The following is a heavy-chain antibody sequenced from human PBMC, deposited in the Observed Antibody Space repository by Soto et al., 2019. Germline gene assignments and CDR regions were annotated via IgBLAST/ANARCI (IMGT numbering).Heavy chain of an antibody. CDR2: IWYDGSNK. D-gene: IGHD6-13*01. V-gene: IGHV3-33*01. CDR1: GFTFSSYG. J-gene: IGHJ4*02. Sequence: GGSLRLSCAASGFTFSSYGMHWVRQAPGKGLEWVAVIWYDGSNKYYADSVKGRFTISRDNSKNTLYLQMNSLRAEDTAVYYCARDLTPIIAGLDYWGQGTLVTVSS. CDR3: ARDLTPIIAGLDY.